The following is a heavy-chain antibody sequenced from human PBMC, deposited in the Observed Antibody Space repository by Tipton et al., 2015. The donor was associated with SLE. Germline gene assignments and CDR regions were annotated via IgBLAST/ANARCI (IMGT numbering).Heavy chain of an antibody. J-gene: IGHJ3*02. D-gene: IGHD6-25*01. CDR1: GGSISSYY. CDR2: IYYSGRT. Sequence: TLSLTCTVSGGSISSYYWSWIRQPPGKGLEWIGYIYYSGRTNYNPSLKSRVTISVDTSKNQFSLKLSSVTAADTAVYYCARRGGDAFDIWGQGTMVTVSS. V-gene: IGHV4-59*01. CDR3: ARRGGDAFDI.